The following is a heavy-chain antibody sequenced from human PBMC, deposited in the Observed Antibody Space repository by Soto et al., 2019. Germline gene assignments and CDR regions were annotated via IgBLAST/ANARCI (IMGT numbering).Heavy chain of an antibody. V-gene: IGHV1-69*01. CDR3: ARGWGYDSNDYYYAY. Sequence: QVQLVQSGAEVRTPGSSVKVSCKASGGTFSRHAISWVRQAPGQGLEWMGGIIPIFGTANHAQKFQGRVTIIADESTSTGYMELSSLRSEDTDMYYCARGWGYDSNDYYYAYWGQGTLVIVSS. CDR1: GGTFSRHA. D-gene: IGHD3-22*01. CDR2: IIPIFGTA. J-gene: IGHJ4*02.